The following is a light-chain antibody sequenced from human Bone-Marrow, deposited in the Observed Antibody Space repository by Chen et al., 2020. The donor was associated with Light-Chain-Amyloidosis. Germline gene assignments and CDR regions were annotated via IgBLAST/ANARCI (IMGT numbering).Light chain of an antibody. CDR2: GAS. CDR1: QSVSSSY. J-gene: IGKJ4*01. V-gene: IGKV3-20*01. Sequence: EIVLTQSPGTLSLSPGERATLSCRASQSVSSSYLAWYQQTPGQAPRLLIYGASSRATGIPDRFSGSGSGTDVTLTISRLEPEDFAVYYCQQYGSSPLTFGGGTKVEIK. CDR3: QQYGSSPLT.